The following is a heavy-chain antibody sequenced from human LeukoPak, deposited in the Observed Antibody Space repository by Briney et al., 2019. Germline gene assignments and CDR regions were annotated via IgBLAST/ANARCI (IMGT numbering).Heavy chain of an antibody. CDR1: GGSFSGYY. Sequence: SETLSLTCAVYGGSFSGYYWSWIRQPPGKGLEWIGEINHSGSTNYNPSLKSRVTISVDTSKNQFSLKLSSVTAADTAVYYCARGLPLDCGGNSYFQHWGQGTLVTVSS. CDR2: INHSGST. D-gene: IGHD2-21*02. CDR3: ARGLPLDCGGNSYFQH. V-gene: IGHV4-34*01. J-gene: IGHJ1*01.